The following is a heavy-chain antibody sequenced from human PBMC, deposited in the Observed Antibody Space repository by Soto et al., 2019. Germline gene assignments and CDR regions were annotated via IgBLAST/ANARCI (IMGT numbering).Heavy chain of an antibody. CDR3: ARVSRTRITIFGVGSRNWFDP. J-gene: IGHJ5*02. CDR1: GFTFSSYS. Sequence: HPGGSLRLSGAASGFTFSSYSMNWVRQAPGKGLEWVSYISSSSSTIYYADSVKGRFTISRDNAKNSLYLQMNSLRAEDTAVYYCARVSRTRITIFGVGSRNWFDPWGQGTLVTVSS. D-gene: IGHD3-3*01. V-gene: IGHV3-48*01. CDR2: ISSSSSTI.